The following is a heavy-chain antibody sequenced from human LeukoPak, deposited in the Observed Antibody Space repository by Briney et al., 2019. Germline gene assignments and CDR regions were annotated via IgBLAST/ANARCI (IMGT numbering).Heavy chain of an antibody. CDR3: ARASGKDIVVVPGAFPQPSPLMM. CDR2: IYSGGTGGST. D-gene: IGHD2-2*01. Sequence: GGSLRLSCAASGFSVSSNYMSWVRQAPGKGLEWVSVIYSGGTGGSTYYADSVKGRFTISRDDSKNTLYLQMNSLRAEDTAVYYCARASGKDIVVVPGAFPQPSPLMMGGQGTLVTVSS. V-gene: IGHV3-66*01. J-gene: IGHJ4*02. CDR1: GFSVSSNY.